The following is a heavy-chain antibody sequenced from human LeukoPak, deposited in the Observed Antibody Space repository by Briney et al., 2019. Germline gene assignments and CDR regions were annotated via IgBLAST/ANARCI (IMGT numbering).Heavy chain of an antibody. CDR1: GYTFSIYW. Sequence: GRSLRISCKGSGYTFSIYWIGWVRQMPGKGLEWLGIIYPGDSDTRYSPSFQGQVTISADKSISTAYLQWNSLKASDTAMYYCAGRGLTWGEFDCWGQGTLVTVS. V-gene: IGHV5-51*01. J-gene: IGHJ4*02. CDR2: IYPGDSDT. CDR3: AGRGLTWGEFDC. D-gene: IGHD3-10*01.